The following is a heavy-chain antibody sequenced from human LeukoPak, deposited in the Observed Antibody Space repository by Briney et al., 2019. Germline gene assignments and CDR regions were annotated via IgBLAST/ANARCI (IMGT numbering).Heavy chain of an antibody. Sequence: SETLSLTCTVSGGSISSSSYYWGWIRQPPGKGLEWIGSIYYSGSTYYNPSLKSRVTISVDTSKNQFSLKLSSVTAADTAVYYCARSSSGWYLPEFDPWGQGTLVTVSS. D-gene: IGHD6-19*01. CDR1: GGSISSSSYY. V-gene: IGHV4-39*07. J-gene: IGHJ5*02. CDR3: ARSSSGWYLPEFDP. CDR2: IYYSGST.